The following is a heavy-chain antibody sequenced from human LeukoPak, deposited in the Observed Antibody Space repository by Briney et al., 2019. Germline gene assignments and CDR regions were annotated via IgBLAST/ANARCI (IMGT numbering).Heavy chain of an antibody. CDR2: IYTSGST. CDR1: GGSISSGSYY. CDR3: ARTRYDYYYYMDV. V-gene: IGHV4-61*02. J-gene: IGHJ6*03. Sequence: SETLSLTCTVSGGSISSGSYYWSWIRQPAGKGLEWIGRIYTSGSTNYNPSLKSRVTISVDTSKNQFSLKLSSVTAADTAVYYCARTRYDYYYYMDVWGKGTTVTVSS.